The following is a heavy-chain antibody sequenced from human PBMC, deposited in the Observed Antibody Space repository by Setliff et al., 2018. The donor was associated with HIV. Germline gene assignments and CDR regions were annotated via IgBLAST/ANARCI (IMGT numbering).Heavy chain of an antibody. CDR1: GHTLTSYG. V-gene: IGHV1-18*01. CDR3: ARDKAYYYDSSGSYDAFDI. D-gene: IGHD3-22*01. J-gene: IGHJ3*02. CDR2: ISVYNDDT. Sequence: ASVKVSCKASGHTLTSYGISWVRQAPGQGLEWMGWISVYNDDTSYAQKLQGRVTMTTDTSTSTAYMELRSLRSDDTAVYYCARDKAYYYDSSGSYDAFDIWGQGTMVTVSS.